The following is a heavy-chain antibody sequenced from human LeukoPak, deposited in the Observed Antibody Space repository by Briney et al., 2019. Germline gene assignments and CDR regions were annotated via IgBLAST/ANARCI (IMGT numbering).Heavy chain of an antibody. CDR1: GYTFTSYD. Sequence: ASVKVSCKASGYTFTSYDINWVRQATGQGLEWMGWMNPNSGNTGYAQKFQGRVTMTRNTSISTAYMELSSLRSEDTAVYYCTTDQLSGYSSSWLFDYWGQGTLVTVSS. D-gene: IGHD6-13*01. V-gene: IGHV1-8*01. J-gene: IGHJ4*02. CDR2: MNPNSGNT. CDR3: TTDQLSGYSSSWLFDY.